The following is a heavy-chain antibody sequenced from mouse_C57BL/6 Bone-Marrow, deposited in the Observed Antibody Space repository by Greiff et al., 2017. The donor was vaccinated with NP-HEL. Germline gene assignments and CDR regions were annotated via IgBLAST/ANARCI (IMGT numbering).Heavy chain of an antibody. D-gene: IGHD2-3*01. Sequence: EVMLVESGGGLVQPKGSLKLSCAASGFSFNTYAMNWVRQAPGKGLEWVARIRSKSNNYATSYADSLKDRFTISSDDSESMLYLQMNNLKTEDTAMYYCVRQGYDGYYLDYWGQGTTLTVSS. CDR3: VRQGYDGYYLDY. CDR1: GFSFNTYA. CDR2: IRSKSNNYAT. V-gene: IGHV10-1*01. J-gene: IGHJ2*01.